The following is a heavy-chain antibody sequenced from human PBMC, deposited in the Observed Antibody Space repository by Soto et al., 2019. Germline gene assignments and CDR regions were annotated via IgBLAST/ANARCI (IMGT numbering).Heavy chain of an antibody. V-gene: IGHV4-30-4*02. CDR3: ARGVTVFGPISRFWFDP. Sequence: SETLSLTCTLSGGSISTCDYSWSWVRQSPGKGLEWIGHIYNSGITYYIHSLKSRVMISVDTSRNQFSLKLISLTAADRAVYFCARGVTVFGPISRFWFDPWGQGTLVTVSS. D-gene: IGHD3-3*01. CDR1: GGSISTCDYS. CDR2: IYNSGIT. J-gene: IGHJ5*02.